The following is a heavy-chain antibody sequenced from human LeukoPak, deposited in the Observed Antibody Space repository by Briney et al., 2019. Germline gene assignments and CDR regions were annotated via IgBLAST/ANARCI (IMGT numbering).Heavy chain of an antibody. Sequence: GGSLRLSCAASGFTFDDYAMHWVRHAPGKGLEWVANIKEDERDKYYVDSVKGRFSISRDNAKNSLYLQMNSLRSEDTAVYYCARYPMDVWGQGTTVTVSS. J-gene: IGHJ6*02. CDR3: ARYPMDV. CDR1: GFTFDDYA. CDR2: IKEDERDK. V-gene: IGHV3-7*01.